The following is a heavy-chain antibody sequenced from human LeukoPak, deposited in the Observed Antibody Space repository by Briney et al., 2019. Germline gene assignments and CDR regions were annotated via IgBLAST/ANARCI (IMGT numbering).Heavy chain of an antibody. Sequence: GSLRLSCAASGFTFSSYGLHWVRQAPGKGLEWVAFIRYDGGDKHYADSVKGRFTVSRDDSKNTLYLQMNSLRAEDTAVYYCAKPSTVRDCYYMDVWGKGTTVTVSS. CDR2: IRYDGGDK. CDR3: AKPSTVRDCYYMDV. V-gene: IGHV3-30*02. J-gene: IGHJ6*03. D-gene: IGHD4-17*01. CDR1: GFTFSSYG.